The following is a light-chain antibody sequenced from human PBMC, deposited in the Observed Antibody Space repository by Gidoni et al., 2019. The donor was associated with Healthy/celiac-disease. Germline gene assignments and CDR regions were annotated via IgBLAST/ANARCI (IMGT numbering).Light chain of an antibody. CDR2: ADS. CDR3: QVWDSSSDHPVV. V-gene: IGLV3-21*03. Sequence: YVLTQPPSVSVAPGKTARVTCGGNNLVSKSVHWYHQKPGQAPVLVVYADSDRPSGIPERFSGSHSGNTATLTLSRVEAGDAADYYCQVWDSSSDHPVVFGGGTTLTVL. CDR1: NLVSKS. J-gene: IGLJ2*01.